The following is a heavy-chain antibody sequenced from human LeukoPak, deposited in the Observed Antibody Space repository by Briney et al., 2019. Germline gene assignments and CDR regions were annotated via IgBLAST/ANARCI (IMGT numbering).Heavy chain of an antibody. CDR3: ARQTGSGLFTLP. J-gene: IGHJ4*02. CDR1: GGSISSSSYY. D-gene: IGHD3/OR15-3a*01. Sequence: SETLSLTCTVSGGSISSSSYYWGWIRQPPGKGLEWIGSIYYSGSTYYNPSLKSRVTISVDTSKNQFSLKLSSVTAADTAVYYCARQTGSGLFTLPGGQGTLVTVSS. CDR2: IYYSGST. V-gene: IGHV4-39*01.